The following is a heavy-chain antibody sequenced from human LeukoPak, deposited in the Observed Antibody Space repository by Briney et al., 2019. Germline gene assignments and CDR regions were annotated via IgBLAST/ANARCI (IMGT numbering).Heavy chain of an antibody. CDR1: GYTFTGYY. V-gene: IGHV1-2*06. Sequence: ASVKVSCKASGYTFTGYYMHWVRQAPGQGLERMGRINPNSGGTNYAQKFQGRVTMTRDTSISTAYMELSRLRSDDTAVYYCARSRLRFLEWLSDTLDYWGQGTLVTVSS. J-gene: IGHJ4*02. CDR3: ARSRLRFLEWLSDTLDY. CDR2: INPNSGGT. D-gene: IGHD3-3*01.